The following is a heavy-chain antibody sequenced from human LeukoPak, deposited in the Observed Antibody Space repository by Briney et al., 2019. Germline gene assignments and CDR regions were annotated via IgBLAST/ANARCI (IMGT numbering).Heavy chain of an antibody. CDR3: ARDGVRYYDFWSGYYLNWFDP. J-gene: IGHJ5*02. CDR2: ISSGSTYI. Sequence: GGSLRLSCAASGFTFSSYSMNWVRQAPGKGLEWVSSISSGSTYIYYADSVKGRFTISRDNARNSLYLQMNSLRAEDTAVYYCARDGVRYYDFWSGYYLNWFDPWGQGTLVTVSS. CDR1: GFTFSSYS. D-gene: IGHD3-3*01. V-gene: IGHV3-21*01.